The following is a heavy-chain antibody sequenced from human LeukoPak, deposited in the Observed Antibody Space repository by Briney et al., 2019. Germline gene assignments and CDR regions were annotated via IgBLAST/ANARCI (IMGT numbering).Heavy chain of an antibody. V-gene: IGHV3-9*01. J-gene: IGHJ6*02. CDR3: AKDYRRTTADDMGYYGMDV. D-gene: IGHD1-1*01. CDR2: VNWSGDSV. Sequence: GGSLRLSCAASGFTFDDYAMHWVRQVPGRGLEWVAGVNWSGDSVGYADSVKGRFTISRDKAKTSLYLQMNSLKTEDTALYFCAKDYRRTTADDMGYYGMDVWGQGTTVTVSS. CDR1: GFTFDDYA.